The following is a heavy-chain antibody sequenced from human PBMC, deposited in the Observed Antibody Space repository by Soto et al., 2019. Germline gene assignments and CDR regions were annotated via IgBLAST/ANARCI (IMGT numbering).Heavy chain of an antibody. Sequence: PGGSLRLSCAASGFTFSSYAMSWVRQAPGKGLEWVSAISGSGGSTYYADSVKGRFTISRDNSKNTLYLQMNSLRAEDTAVYYCAKLRRAFGSIAQPRDIVMDVWGQGTTVTVSS. J-gene: IGHJ6*02. V-gene: IGHV3-23*01. D-gene: IGHD5-12*01. CDR1: GFTFSSYA. CDR3: AKLRRAFGSIAQPRDIVMDV. CDR2: ISGSGGST.